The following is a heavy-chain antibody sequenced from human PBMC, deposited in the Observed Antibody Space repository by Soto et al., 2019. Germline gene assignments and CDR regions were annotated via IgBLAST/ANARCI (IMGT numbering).Heavy chain of an antibody. CDR1: GFTFSSYA. J-gene: IGHJ5*02. CDR3: AKDRAGEYYDILTGYYKSNWFDP. CDR2: ISGSGGST. D-gene: IGHD3-9*01. Sequence: VQLLESGGGLVQPGGSLRLSCAASGFTFSSYAMSWVRQAPGKGLEWVSAISGSGGSTYYADSVKGRFTISRDNSKNTLYLQMNSLRAEDTAVYYCAKDRAGEYYDILTGYYKSNWFDPWGQGTLVTVSS. V-gene: IGHV3-23*01.